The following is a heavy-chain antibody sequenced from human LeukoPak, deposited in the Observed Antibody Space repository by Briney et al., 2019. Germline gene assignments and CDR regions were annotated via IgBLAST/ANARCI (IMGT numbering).Heavy chain of an antibody. J-gene: IGHJ4*02. V-gene: IGHV3-23*01. CDR1: GFTFSTYA. CDR3: AKDHPSGYYFDY. D-gene: IGHD1-14*01. CDR2: ISGSGGST. Sequence: GGSLRLSCAASGFTFSTYAMSWVRQAPGKGLEWVSAISGSGGSTFNADSVKGRFTISRGISKNTLFLQMNSLRAEDTAIYYCAKDHPSGYYFDYWGRGTLVTVSS.